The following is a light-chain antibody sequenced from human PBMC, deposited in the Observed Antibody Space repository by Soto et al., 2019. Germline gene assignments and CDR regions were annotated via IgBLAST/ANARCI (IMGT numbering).Light chain of an antibody. CDR1: QSISSY. V-gene: IGKV1-5*01. CDR2: AAS. CDR3: QQYNNYPRT. Sequence: DIQMTQSPSSLSASVGDRVTITCRASQSISSYLNWYQQKPGKAPKLLIYAASTLESGVPSRFSGSGSGTEFTLTISSLQPDDFATYYCQQYNNYPRTFGQGTKADIK. J-gene: IGKJ1*01.